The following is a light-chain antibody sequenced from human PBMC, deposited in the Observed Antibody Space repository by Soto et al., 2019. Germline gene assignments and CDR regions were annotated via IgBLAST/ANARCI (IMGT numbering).Light chain of an antibody. V-gene: IGLV1-40*01. CDR3: QSYDSSLSAFYV. J-gene: IGLJ1*01. Sequence: QPVLTQPPSVSGAPGQRVTISCTGSSSNIGAGYDVHWYQQLPGTAPKLLIYGNSNRPSGVPDRFSGSKSGTSASLAITGLQAEDEADYYCQSYDSSLSAFYVFRTGTKLTVL. CDR1: SSNIGAGYD. CDR2: GNS.